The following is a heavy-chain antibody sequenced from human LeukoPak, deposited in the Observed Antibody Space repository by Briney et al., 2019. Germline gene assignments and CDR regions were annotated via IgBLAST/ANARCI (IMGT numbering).Heavy chain of an antibody. CDR2: ISAYNGNT. V-gene: IGHV1-18*01. D-gene: IGHD3-22*01. CDR3: ARDKIAMIGPNAVDI. Sequence: ASVKVSCKASGYTFTNYGISWVRQAPGQGLESMGWISAYNGNTNHAQKVQGRVTMTTDTSTSTAYMELRSLRSDDTAMYYCARDKIAMIGPNAVDIWGQGTMVTVSS. CDR1: GYTFTNYG. J-gene: IGHJ3*02.